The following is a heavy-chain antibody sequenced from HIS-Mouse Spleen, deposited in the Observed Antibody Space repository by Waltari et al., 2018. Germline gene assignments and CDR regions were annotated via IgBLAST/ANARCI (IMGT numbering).Heavy chain of an antibody. V-gene: IGHV4-31*03. CDR3: ARSPYYDFWSGYSDNWFDP. D-gene: IGHD3-3*01. CDR2: IYYSGRT. CDR1: GGSISSGGYY. J-gene: IGHJ5*02. Sequence: QVQLQESGPGLVKPSQTLSLTCTVSGGSISSGGYYWSWIRQHPGKGLEWIGYIYYSGRTYYNRSLKSRVTIAVDTAKNQFSRKLSSVTAADTAVYYCARSPYYDFWSGYSDNWFDPWGQGTLVTVSS.